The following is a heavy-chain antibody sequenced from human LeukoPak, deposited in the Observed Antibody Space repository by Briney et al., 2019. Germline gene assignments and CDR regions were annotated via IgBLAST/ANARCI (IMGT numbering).Heavy chain of an antibody. D-gene: IGHD3-22*01. J-gene: IGHJ3*01. CDR2: INHSGST. V-gene: IGHV4-34*01. CDR1: GGSFSGYY. Sequence: SETLSLTCAVYGGSFSGYYWSWIRQPPGKGLEWIGEINHSGSTNYNPSLKSRVTISVDTSKNQFSLKLSSVTAADTAVYYCAREKLFYENSVYYRADAFDLWGQGTMVTVSS. CDR3: AREKLFYENSVYYRADAFDL.